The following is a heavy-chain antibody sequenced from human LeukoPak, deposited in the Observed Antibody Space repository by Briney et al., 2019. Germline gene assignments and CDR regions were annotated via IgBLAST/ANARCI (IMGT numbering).Heavy chain of an antibody. CDR2: INHSGST. CDR3: ARDYYDSSGYHDY. J-gene: IGHJ4*02. Sequence: SETLSLTCAVYGGSFSGYYWSWIRQPPGKGLEWIGEINHSGSTNYNPSLKSRVTMSVDTSKNQFSLKLSSVTAADTAVYYCARDYYDSSGYHDYWGQGTLVTVSS. CDR1: GGSFSGYY. D-gene: IGHD3-22*01. V-gene: IGHV4-34*01.